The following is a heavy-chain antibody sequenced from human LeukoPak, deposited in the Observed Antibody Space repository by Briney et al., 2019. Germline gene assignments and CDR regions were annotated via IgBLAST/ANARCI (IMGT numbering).Heavy chain of an antibody. J-gene: IGHJ4*02. V-gene: IGHV3-23*01. D-gene: IGHD3-22*01. CDR1: GFTFSSYW. Sequence: GGSLRLSCAASGFTFSSYWVHWVRQAPGKGLEWVSAIIGSVHSTYYADSVKGRFTISRDNSKNTLYLQMNSLRAEDTAVYYCAKHSYDSSGYYSIDYWGQGTLVTVFS. CDR2: IIGSVHST. CDR3: AKHSYDSSGYYSIDY.